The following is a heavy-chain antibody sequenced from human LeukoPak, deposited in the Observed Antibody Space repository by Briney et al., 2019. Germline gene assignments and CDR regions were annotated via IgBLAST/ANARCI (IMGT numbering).Heavy chain of an antibody. J-gene: IGHJ4*02. Sequence: ASVKVSCKASGYIFTGYYMHWVRQAPGQGLEWMGWINPNSGGTNYAQKFQGRVTMTRDTSISTAYMELSRLRSDDTAVYYCARVRRSAVYFDYWGQGTLVTVSS. CDR2: INPNSGGT. V-gene: IGHV1-2*02. CDR1: GYIFTGYY. CDR3: ARVRRSAVYFDY.